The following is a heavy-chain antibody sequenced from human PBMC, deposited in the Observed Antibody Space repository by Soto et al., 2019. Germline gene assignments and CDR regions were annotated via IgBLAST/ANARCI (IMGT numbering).Heavy chain of an antibody. CDR3: AREDSSSSPYYYYGMDF. Sequence: TQTLSITCVVSGERVSRTSAAWNWIRKSPSRGLEWLGRTYYRSKWYNDYAVSVKSRITINPDTSKNQFSLQLNSVTPEDTAVYYCAREDSSSSPYYYYGMDFWVQGTTV. CDR1: GERVSRTSAA. CDR2: TYYRSKWYN. D-gene: IGHD6-6*01. J-gene: IGHJ6*02. V-gene: IGHV6-1*01.